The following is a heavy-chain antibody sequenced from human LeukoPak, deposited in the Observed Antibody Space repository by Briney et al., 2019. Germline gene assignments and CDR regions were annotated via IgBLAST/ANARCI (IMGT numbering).Heavy chain of an antibody. CDR2: INLSGGDT. V-gene: IGHV3-23*01. CDR1: GLTLSSYD. D-gene: IGHD3-10*01. CDR3: SGGHAAYKVAFDP. J-gene: IGHJ5*02. Sequence: GGSLTLSCAASGLTLSSYDMSWVRQAAGKGLEWVSSINLSGGDTYYAPSVKVRFIISRDNSNNTLYLQMNPLRVEDTAIYYCSGGHAAYKVAFDPWGQGTLFTVSS.